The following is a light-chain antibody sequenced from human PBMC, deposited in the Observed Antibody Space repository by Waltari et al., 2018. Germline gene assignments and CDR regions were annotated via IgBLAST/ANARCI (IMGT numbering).Light chain of an antibody. CDR3: QAWDSGLVI. CDR1: KLGDKY. V-gene: IGLV3-1*01. Sequence: YELTQPPSVSVSPGQTASITCSGDKLGDKYASWYQQKPGQSPVLVIYQDTNRPSGFPERFSGSNSGDTATLTVSGTQAMDEADYYCQAWDSGLVIFGGGTKLTVL. CDR2: QDT. J-gene: IGLJ2*01.